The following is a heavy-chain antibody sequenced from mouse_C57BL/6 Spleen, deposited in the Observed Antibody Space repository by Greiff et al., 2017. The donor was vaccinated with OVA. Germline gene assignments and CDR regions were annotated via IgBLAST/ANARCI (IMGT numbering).Heavy chain of an antibody. CDR1: GYTFTDYN. Sequence: VQLQQSGPELVKPGASVKIPCKASGYTFTDYNMDWVKQSHGQSLEWIGDINPNNGGTIYNQKFKGKATLTVDKSSSTAYMELRSLTSEDTAVYYCARSYYAYGGAWFAYWGQGTLVTVSA. CDR3: ARSYYAYGGAWFAY. D-gene: IGHD2-9*01. J-gene: IGHJ3*01. V-gene: IGHV1-18*01. CDR2: INPNNGGT.